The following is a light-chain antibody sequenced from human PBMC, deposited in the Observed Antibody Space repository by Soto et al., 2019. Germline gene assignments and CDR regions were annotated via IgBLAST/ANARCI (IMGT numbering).Light chain of an antibody. V-gene: IGKV1-5*03. Sequence: DIQMTQSPSTLSASVGDTVTITCRAGQGISRWLAWYQQKPGRAPNLLIYEASTLESGVPSRFSGSGSGTEFTLTISSLHPDDFATYCCQQYDTYSWTFGQGTNVAIK. CDR3: QQYDTYSWT. CDR2: EAS. CDR1: QGISRW. J-gene: IGKJ1*01.